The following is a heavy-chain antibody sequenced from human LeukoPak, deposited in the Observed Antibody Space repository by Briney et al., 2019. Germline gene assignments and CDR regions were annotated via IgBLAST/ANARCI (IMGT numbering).Heavy chain of an antibody. V-gene: IGHV4-4*07. CDR2: IHSSGRA. J-gene: IGHJ4*02. CDR3: ASGAADGYNFGFDY. CDR1: GASLNDYY. D-gene: IGHD5-24*01. Sequence: SQTLSLTCTLSGASLNDYYWSCIRQPPGKAREWIGFIHSSGRANSNPSLTSRATMSIETSKNQFTLNLRSLTAADTAVYFWASGAADGYNFGFDYCGQGTLAAVSS.